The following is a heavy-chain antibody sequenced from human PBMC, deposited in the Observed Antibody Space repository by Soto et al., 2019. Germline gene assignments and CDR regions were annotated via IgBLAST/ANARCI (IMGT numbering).Heavy chain of an antibody. CDR1: GGSVSSGSYY. Sequence: SETLSLTCTVSGGSVSSGSYYWSWIRQPPGKGMEWIGYIYYSGSTNYNPSLKCRVTISVDTSKNQFSLKLSSVTAADTAVYYCAREATVVTNNPDSVTSSSPYYFDYWGQGTLVTVSS. CDR3: AREATVVTNNPDSVTSSSPYYFDY. CDR2: IYYSGST. J-gene: IGHJ4*02. D-gene: IGHD2-15*01. V-gene: IGHV4-61*01.